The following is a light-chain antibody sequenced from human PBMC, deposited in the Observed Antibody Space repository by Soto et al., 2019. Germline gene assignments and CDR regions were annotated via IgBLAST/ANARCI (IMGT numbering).Light chain of an antibody. V-gene: IGKV3-15*01. CDR1: ESVSRN. CDR3: QQYNSWPPIT. J-gene: IGKJ5*01. CDR2: DAS. Sequence: EVVMTQSPATLSVSAGERATLSCRASESVSRNLAWYQQKPGQAPRLLIYDASTRATGIPDRFSGGGSGTEFTLTISSLQSEDFVVYYCQQYNSWPPITLGQGTRLEIK.